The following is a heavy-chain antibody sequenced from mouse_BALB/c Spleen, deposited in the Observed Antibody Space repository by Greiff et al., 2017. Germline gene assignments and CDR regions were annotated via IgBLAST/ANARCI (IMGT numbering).Heavy chain of an antibody. Sequence: EVKLMESGGGLVQPGGSRKLSCAASGFTFSSFGMHWVRQAPEKGLEWVAYISSGSSTNYYADTLKGRFTISRDNPNTTLFLQMTSLRSEDTAMYYYGRWGDYDGFAYWGQGTLVTVSA. J-gene: IGHJ3*01. D-gene: IGHD2-4*01. CDR3: GRWGDYDGFAY. V-gene: IGHV5-17*02. CDR1: GFTFSSFG. CDR2: ISSGSSTN.